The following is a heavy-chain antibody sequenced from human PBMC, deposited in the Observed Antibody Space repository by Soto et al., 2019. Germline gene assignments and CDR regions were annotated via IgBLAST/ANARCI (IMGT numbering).Heavy chain of an antibody. CDR1: GFTFSSYW. J-gene: IGHJ5*02. V-gene: IGHV3-7*05. CDR3: AREWIVVVPAAIRWFDP. D-gene: IGHD2-2*01. CDR2: IKQEGSEK. Sequence: GGSLRLSCAASGFTFSSYWMSWVRQAPGKGLEWVANIKQEGSEKYYVDSVKGRFTISRDNAKNSPYLQMNSLRAEDTAVSYCAREWIVVVPAAIRWFDPWGQGTLVTVSS.